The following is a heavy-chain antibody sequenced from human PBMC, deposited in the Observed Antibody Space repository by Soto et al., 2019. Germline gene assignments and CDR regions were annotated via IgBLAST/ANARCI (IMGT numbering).Heavy chain of an antibody. CDR3: ARGIVSPTMIVEAAWFDY. Sequence: QVQLQESGPGLVKPSETLSLTCTVSGGSISSYYWSWIRQPPGKGLEWIGYIYYSGSTNYNPSLKSRVTISVDTSKNQFSLKLSSVTAADTAVYYFARGIVSPTMIVEAAWFDYWGQGTLVTVSS. CDR1: GGSISSYY. CDR2: IYYSGST. D-gene: IGHD3-22*01. J-gene: IGHJ4*02. V-gene: IGHV4-59*01.